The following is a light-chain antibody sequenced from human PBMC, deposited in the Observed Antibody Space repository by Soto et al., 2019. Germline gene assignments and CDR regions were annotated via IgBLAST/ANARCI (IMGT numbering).Light chain of an antibody. J-gene: IGKJ1*01. CDR1: QSVSSY. CDR3: QQYNNWPQT. Sequence: EVEVAQSPPTLSLSPGERATLSCRASQSVSSYLAWYQQKPGQAPRLLIYDASNRATGVPARFSGSGSGTEFTLTISSLQSEDFAVYYCQQYNNWPQTFGQGTKVDI. V-gene: IGKV3D-15*01. CDR2: DAS.